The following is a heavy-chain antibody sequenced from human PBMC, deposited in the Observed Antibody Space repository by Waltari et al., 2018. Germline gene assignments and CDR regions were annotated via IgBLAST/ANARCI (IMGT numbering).Heavy chain of an antibody. J-gene: IGHJ6*02. V-gene: IGHV4-59*01. Sequence: GSTNYNPSLKSRVTISVDTSKNQFSLKLSSVTAADTAVYYCARDRAFLEGMDVWGQGTTVTVSS. CDR3: ARDRAFLEGMDV. CDR2: GST.